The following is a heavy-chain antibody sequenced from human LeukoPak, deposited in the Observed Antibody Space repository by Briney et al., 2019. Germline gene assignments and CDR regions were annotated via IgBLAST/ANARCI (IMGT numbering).Heavy chain of an antibody. CDR2: ISYDGSNK. D-gene: IGHD2-2*01. CDR3: AKDGPSRQPVVPAAVDY. CDR1: GFTFSSYG. Sequence: PGRSLRLSCAASGFTFSSYGMLWVRQAPAKGLEWVAVISYDGSNKYYADSVKGRFTISRDNSKNPLYLQMHSLRAEDTAVYYCAKDGPSRQPVVPAAVDYWGQGTLVTVSS. V-gene: IGHV3-30*18. J-gene: IGHJ4*02.